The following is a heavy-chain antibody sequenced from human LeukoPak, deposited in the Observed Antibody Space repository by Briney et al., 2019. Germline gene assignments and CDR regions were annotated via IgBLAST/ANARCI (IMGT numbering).Heavy chain of an antibody. Sequence: SETLSLTCAVYGGSFSGYYWSWIRQPPGKGLEWIGYIYYSGSANYNPSLKSRVTISVDTSKNQFSLKLSSVTAADTAVYYCARVRSYPLNFDYWGQGTPVTVSS. V-gene: IGHV4-59*01. J-gene: IGHJ4*02. CDR1: GGSFSGYY. CDR2: IYYSGSA. D-gene: IGHD1-26*01. CDR3: ARVRSYPLNFDY.